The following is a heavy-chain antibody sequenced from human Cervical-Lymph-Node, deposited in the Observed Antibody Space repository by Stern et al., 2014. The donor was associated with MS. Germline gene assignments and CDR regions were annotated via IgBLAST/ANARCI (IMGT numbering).Heavy chain of an antibody. J-gene: IGHJ4*02. D-gene: IGHD3-16*01. V-gene: IGHV3-49*05. CDR2: IRSKAFGGTT. CDR3: ARRKFAGGYYFDF. CDR1: GFTFGDYA. Sequence: EVQLEESGGGLIKPGRSLRLSCTSSGFTFGDYAMNWFRQAPGKGLEWVGFIRSKAFGGTTEYAASVKGRFTISRDDSKSIAYLQMNSLKTEDTAVYYCARRKFAGGYYFDFWGQGTLVTVSS.